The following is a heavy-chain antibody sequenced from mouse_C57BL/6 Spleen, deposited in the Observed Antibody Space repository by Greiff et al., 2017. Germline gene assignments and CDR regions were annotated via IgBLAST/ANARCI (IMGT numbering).Heavy chain of an antibody. CDR1: GYTFTSYW. J-gene: IGHJ4*01. CDR3: ARGSSGYEAMDD. Sequence: VQLQQPGAELVMPGASVKLSCKASGYTFTSYWMHWVKQRPGQGLEWIGEIDPSDSYTNYNQKFKGKSTLTVDKSSSTAYMQLSSLTSEDSAVYYGARGSSGYEAMDDWGQGTSVTVSS. D-gene: IGHD3-2*02. CDR2: IDPSDSYT. V-gene: IGHV1-69*01.